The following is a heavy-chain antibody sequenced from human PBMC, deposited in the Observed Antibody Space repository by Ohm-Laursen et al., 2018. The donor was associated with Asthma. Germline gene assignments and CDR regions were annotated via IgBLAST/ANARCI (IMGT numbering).Heavy chain of an antibody. CDR2: INPNSGGT. CDR3: ARGCPIESTSCYYYGMDV. V-gene: IGHV1-2*04. D-gene: IGHD2-2*01. Sequence: PSVKVSCKASGYTFIDYYMHWVRQAPGQGLEWMGWINPNSGGTNYAQKFQGWVTMTRDTSISTAYMELSRLRSDDTAVYYCARGCPIESTSCYYYGMDVWGQGTTVTVSS. J-gene: IGHJ6*02. CDR1: GYTFIDYY.